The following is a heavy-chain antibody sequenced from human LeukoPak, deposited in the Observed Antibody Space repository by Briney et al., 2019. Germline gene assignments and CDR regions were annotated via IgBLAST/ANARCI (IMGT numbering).Heavy chain of an antibody. CDR3: AKERSSNYFFYYIDV. J-gene: IGHJ6*03. CDR2: IHYDGSKK. V-gene: IGHV3-30*02. D-gene: IGHD3-10*01. Sequence: GGSLRLSCAASGFTFSSYGIQWVRQAPGKGLEWVAFIHYDGSKKYYADSVKGRFTISRDNSKNTLYLEMNSLRPEDTAIYYCAKERSSNYFFYYIDVWGKGTTVTISS. CDR1: GFTFSSYG.